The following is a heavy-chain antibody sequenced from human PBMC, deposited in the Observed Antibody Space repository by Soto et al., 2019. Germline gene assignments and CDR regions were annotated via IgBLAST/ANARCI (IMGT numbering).Heavy chain of an antibody. J-gene: IGHJ6*02. Sequence: ASVKVSCKASGYIFSTSGTHWVRQAPGQRLEWMGWISAGNGDTKYSQKFQGRVTITRDTSASTADLQLNSLTSEDTAVYFCARAIDDYFYYYGMDVWGQGTTVTVSS. CDR3: ARAIDDYFYYYGMDV. CDR2: ISAGNGDT. V-gene: IGHV1-3*01. CDR1: GYIFSTSG.